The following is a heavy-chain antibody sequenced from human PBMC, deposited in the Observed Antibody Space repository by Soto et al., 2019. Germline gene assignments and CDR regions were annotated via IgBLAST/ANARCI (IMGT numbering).Heavy chain of an antibody. D-gene: IGHD3-3*01. V-gene: IGHV3-33*01. CDR2: IWYDGSNK. Sequence: QVQLVESGGGVVQPGRALRPSCAAAGFTFSSYGMHWVRQAPGKGLEWVAVIWYDGSNKYYADSVKGRFTISRDNSKNTLYLQMNSLRAEDTAVYYCARESKYYHLWSGYPDAFDICGQGTMVTVSS. CDR3: ARESKYYHLWSGYPDAFDI. CDR1: GFTFSSYG. J-gene: IGHJ3*02.